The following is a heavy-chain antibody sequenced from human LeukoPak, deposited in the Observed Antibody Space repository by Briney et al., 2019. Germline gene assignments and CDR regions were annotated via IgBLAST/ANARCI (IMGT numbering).Heavy chain of an antibody. Sequence: SVKVSCKASGGTFSSYAISWARQAPGQGLEWMGRIIPIFGAPNYAQKFQGRVTITTDESTRTAYMELSSLRSEDTAVYYCAREGSFLGYCSGGRCSNWFDPWGQGTLVTVSS. CDR3: AREGSFLGYCSGGRCSNWFDP. J-gene: IGHJ5*02. D-gene: IGHD2-15*01. CDR1: GGTFSSYA. CDR2: IIPIFGAP. V-gene: IGHV1-69*05.